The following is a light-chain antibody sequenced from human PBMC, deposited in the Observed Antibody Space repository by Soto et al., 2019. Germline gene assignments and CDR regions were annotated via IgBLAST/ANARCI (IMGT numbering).Light chain of an antibody. J-gene: IGLJ3*02. V-gene: IGLV2-14*01. CDR1: ISDFVVYNY. CDR2: EVG. CDR3: TSYTSSSPLV. Sequence: QSALTQPASVSGSPGQSITISCSGTISDFVVYNYVSWYQHHPGKAPNLIIYEVGNRPSGISNRFSGSKSDNTASLTISGLQPEDKADYYCTSYTSSSPLVFGGGTKLTVL.